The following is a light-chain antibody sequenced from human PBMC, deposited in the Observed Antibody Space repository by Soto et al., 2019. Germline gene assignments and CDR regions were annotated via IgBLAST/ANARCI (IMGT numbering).Light chain of an antibody. V-gene: IGLV3-1*01. J-gene: IGLJ2*01. Sequence: SSELTQPPSVSVSPGQTATITCSGDRLGDKYACWYHQKPGQSPVLVIYQDTKRPSGIPERFSGSNSGNTATLTISGTQAMDEADYYCQAWDSRTVIFGGGTKLTVL. CDR2: QDT. CDR3: QAWDSRTVI. CDR1: RLGDKY.